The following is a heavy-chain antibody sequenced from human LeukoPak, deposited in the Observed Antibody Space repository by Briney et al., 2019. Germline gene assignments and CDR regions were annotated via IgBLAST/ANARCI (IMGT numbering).Heavy chain of an antibody. V-gene: IGHV3-74*01. D-gene: IGHD6-19*01. CDR1: GFTFSSYW. CDR2: INSDGSST. J-gene: IGHJ4*02. CDR3: ARRSGIAVAGAFDY. Sequence: GGSLRLSCAASGFTFSSYWMHWVRQAPGKGLVWVSRINSDGSSTSYADSVKGRFTISRDNSKNTLYLQMNSLRAEDTAVYYCARRSGIAVAGAFDYWGQGTLVTVSS.